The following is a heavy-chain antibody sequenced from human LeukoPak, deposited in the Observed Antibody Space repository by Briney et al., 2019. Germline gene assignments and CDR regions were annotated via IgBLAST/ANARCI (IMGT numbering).Heavy chain of an antibody. D-gene: IGHD3-3*01. J-gene: IGHJ4*02. V-gene: IGHV3-23*01. CDR3: ARFSSWRFFDY. CDR1: GFASSSNY. Sequence: GALRLFCSAFGFASSSNYMTWVREVPGNGLEWVSARGGSGSTSYYADSVKGRFAISRDNSKITLYLQMNSLRAEDTAVYYCARFSSWRFFDYRGQGSLVAVSS. CDR2: RGGSGSTS.